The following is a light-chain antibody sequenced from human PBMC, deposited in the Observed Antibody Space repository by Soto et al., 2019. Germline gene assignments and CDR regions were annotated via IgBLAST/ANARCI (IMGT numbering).Light chain of an antibody. CDR2: EVT. Sequence: QSALTQPASVSGSPGQSITISCTGTSSDVGSHNLVSWYQQHPGKAPKLMIYEVTQRPSGVSNRFSGSKSGNTASLTISGLQAEDEADYYCCSYAGSSTYVIFGGGTKLTVL. J-gene: IGLJ2*01. CDR3: CSYAGSSTYVI. V-gene: IGLV2-23*02. CDR1: SSDVGSHNL.